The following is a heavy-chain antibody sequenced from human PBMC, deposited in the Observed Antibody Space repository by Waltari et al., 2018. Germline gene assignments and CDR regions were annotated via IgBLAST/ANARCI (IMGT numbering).Heavy chain of an antibody. Sequence: EVELVESGGGLVQPGGSLRLSCVASGFTFSRYWMSWVRQAPGKGLEWVANLNQDGSATYAVDSVKGRFTISRDNAKNLLYLQMNSLRAEDTAVYYCARDSHGCYGCGMDVWGQGTTVTV. CDR1: GFTFSRYW. J-gene: IGHJ6*02. D-gene: IGHD2-2*01. CDR3: ARDSHGCYGCGMDV. V-gene: IGHV3-7*03. CDR2: LNQDGSAT.